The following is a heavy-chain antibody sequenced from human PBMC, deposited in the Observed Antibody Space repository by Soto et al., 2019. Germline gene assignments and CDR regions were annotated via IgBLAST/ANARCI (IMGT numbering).Heavy chain of an antibody. J-gene: IGHJ4*02. CDR3: ARAGYSYGFGYYYDY. CDR2: IYYDGTT. D-gene: IGHD5-18*01. V-gene: IGHV4-59*01. Sequence: SETLSLTCTVSGGSISRYYWSWIRKPPGKGLEWIGYIYYDGTTNYSPSLKSRVTISVDTSNNQFSLRLSSVTAADTAFYYCARAGYSYGFGYYYDYWGQGTLVTVSS. CDR1: GGSISRYY.